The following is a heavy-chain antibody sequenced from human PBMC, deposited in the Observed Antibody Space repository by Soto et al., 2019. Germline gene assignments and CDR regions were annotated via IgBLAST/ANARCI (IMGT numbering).Heavy chain of an antibody. D-gene: IGHD3-16*02. Sequence: GGSLRLSCEASGFTFSTYAMSWVRQAPGKGLEWVSGISGSGDRTHYADSVKGRFSVSRDNSQNTLHLQMNSLRAEVTAVYYCAKASTYEYVWGSFRYYFDHWGQGALVTVSS. J-gene: IGHJ4*02. V-gene: IGHV3-23*01. CDR1: GFTFSTYA. CDR2: ISGSGDRT. CDR3: AKASTYEYVWGSFRYYFDH.